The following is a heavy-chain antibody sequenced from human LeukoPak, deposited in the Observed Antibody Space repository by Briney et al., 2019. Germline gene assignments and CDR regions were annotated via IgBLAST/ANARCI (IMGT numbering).Heavy chain of an antibody. CDR2: ISSSSSTK. Sequence: PGGSLRLSCEASGFTFSDYGVYWVRQAPGKGLEWVADISSSSSTKFYADSVKGRFTISRDNAKNSVYLQMNSLRAEDTAVYYCARDADGHLDLWGRGTLVTVSS. V-gene: IGHV3-48*04. CDR1: GFTFSDYG. J-gene: IGHJ2*01. D-gene: IGHD5-24*01. CDR3: ARDADGHLDL.